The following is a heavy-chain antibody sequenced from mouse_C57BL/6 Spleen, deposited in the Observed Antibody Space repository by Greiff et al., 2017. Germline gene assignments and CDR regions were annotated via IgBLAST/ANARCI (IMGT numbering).Heavy chain of an antibody. CDR3: ARGDPFAY. D-gene: IGHD3-3*01. J-gene: IGHJ3*01. CDR2: IYPGDGDT. V-gene: IGHV1-80*01. CDR1: GYAFSSYW. Sequence: VHLVESGAELVKPGASVKISCKASGYAFSSYWMNWVKQRPGKGLEWIGQIYPGDGDTNYNGKFKGKATLTADKSSSTAYMQLSSLTSEDSAVYFCARGDPFAYWGQGTLVTVSA.